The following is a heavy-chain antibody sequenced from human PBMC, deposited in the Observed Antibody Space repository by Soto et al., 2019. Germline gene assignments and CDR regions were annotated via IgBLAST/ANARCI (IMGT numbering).Heavy chain of an antibody. J-gene: IGHJ5*02. CDR3: ARSQDYSSGWYNRFGP. Sequence: VQLVQSGAEVKKPGSSVKVSCKASGGTFSNYSINWVRQAPGQGLEWLGGIIPLFGTTNYAQKFRGRVTITADESTNTAYMDLSRLRSEDTAVYYCARSQDYSSGWYNRFGPWGQGTLVTVSS. CDR2: IIPLFGTT. V-gene: IGHV1-69*01. D-gene: IGHD6-19*01. CDR1: GGTFSNYS.